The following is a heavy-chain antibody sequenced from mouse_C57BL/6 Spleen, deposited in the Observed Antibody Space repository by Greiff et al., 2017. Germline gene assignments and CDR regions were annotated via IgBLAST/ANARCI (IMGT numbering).Heavy chain of an antibody. CDR2: IDPETGGT. Sequence: VKLMESGAELVRPGASVTLSCKASGYTFTDYEMHWVKQTPVHGLEWIGAIDPETGGTAYNQKFKGKAILTADKSSSTAYMELRSLTSEDSAVYYCTRRGVVRYFDVWGTGTTVTVSS. J-gene: IGHJ1*03. CDR1: GYTFTDYE. D-gene: IGHD1-1*01. CDR3: TRRGVVRYFDV. V-gene: IGHV1-15*01.